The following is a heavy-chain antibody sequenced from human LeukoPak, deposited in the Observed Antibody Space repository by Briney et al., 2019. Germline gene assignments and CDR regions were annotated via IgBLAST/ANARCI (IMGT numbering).Heavy chain of an antibody. CDR2: INSDGSST. D-gene: IGHD2-2*01. J-gene: IGHJ6*03. V-gene: IGHV3-74*01. CDR3: ASLTVVVPAAIILRKRNYYYYYMDV. Sequence: PGGSLRLSCAASGFTFSSYWMHWVRQAPGKRLVWVSRINSDGSSTNYAESVKGRFTISRDNAKNSLYLQMNSLRAEDTAVYYCASLTVVVPAAIILRKRNYYYYYMDVWGKGTTVTVSS. CDR1: GFTFSSYW.